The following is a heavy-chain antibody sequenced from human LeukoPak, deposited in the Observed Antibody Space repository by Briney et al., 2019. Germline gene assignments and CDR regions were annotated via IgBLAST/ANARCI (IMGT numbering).Heavy chain of an antibody. J-gene: IGHJ4*02. CDR2: IYSGGST. Sequence: PGGSLRLSCAASGFTVSSNYMSRVRQAPGKGLEWVSVIYSGGSTYYADSVKGRFTISRDNSKNTLYLQMNSLRAEDTAVYYCARDLMGATDYWGQGTLVTVSS. D-gene: IGHD1-26*01. CDR3: ARDLMGATDY. CDR1: GFTVSSNY. V-gene: IGHV3-66*01.